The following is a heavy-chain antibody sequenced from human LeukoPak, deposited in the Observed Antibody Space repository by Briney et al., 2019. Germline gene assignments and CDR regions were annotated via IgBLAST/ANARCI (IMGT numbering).Heavy chain of an antibody. CDR3: AILVLRSGNLQTFDY. D-gene: IGHD4/OR15-4a*01. CDR1: SFTFSAYG. V-gene: IGHV3-30*02. CDR2: MSYDVSNE. J-gene: IGHJ4*02. Sequence: PGGSLRLSCAASSFTFSAYGMHWVRQAPGKGLEWVAFMSYDVSNEYYADSVKGRFTISRDNSNNTLYLQMSGLRAEDTAVYYCAILVLRSGNLQTFDYWGQGTLVTVSS.